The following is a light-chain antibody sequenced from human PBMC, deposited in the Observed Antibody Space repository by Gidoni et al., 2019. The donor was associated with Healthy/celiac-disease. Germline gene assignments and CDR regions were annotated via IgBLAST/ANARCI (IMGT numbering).Light chain of an antibody. J-gene: IGKJ4*01. Sequence: EIVLTQSPAPLSLSPGESATLSCSASQSVSSYLAWYQQKPGQAPRLLIDDASNRATGIPARFSGSGSGTDFTLTSSSLEPEDFAVYYCQQRSNWLTFGGGTKVEIK. V-gene: IGKV3-11*01. CDR3: QQRSNWLT. CDR2: DAS. CDR1: QSVSSY.